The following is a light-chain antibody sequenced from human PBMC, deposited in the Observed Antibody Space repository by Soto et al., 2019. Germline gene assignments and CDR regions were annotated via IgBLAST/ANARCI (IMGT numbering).Light chain of an antibody. V-gene: IGKV3D-15*01. CDR2: GAS. Sequence: IVLTQSPATLSVSPGERATLSCRASQSVSSNLAWHQQRPGQAPRLLIYGASTRATGVPARFSGGGSGTECTLTLTRLQSEDFAVYWCQQSNNWPLTFGPGTRLEI. CDR1: QSVSSN. CDR3: QQSNNWPLT. J-gene: IGKJ5*01.